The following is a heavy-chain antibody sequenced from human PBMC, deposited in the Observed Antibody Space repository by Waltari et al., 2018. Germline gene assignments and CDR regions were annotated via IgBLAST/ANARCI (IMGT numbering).Heavy chain of an antibody. CDR3: ASEHSRGMDV. Sequence: QVQLVQSGSELKKPGASVKVSCKSSGYTFTSYALKWVRQAPGQGLEWKGWINTNTGNPTYAQGFTGRFVFSLDTSGSTASLQISSLKAEDTAVYYCASEHSRGMDVWGQGTTVIVSS. V-gene: IGHV7-4-1*02. CDR1: GYTFTSYA. J-gene: IGHJ6*02. CDR2: INTNTGNP.